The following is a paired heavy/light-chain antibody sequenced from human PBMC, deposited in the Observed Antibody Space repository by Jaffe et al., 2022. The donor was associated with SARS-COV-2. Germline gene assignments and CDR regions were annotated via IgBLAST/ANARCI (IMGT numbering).Light chain of an antibody. J-gene: IGKJ4*01. CDR2: DAS. CDR3: QQRSNGLT. V-gene: IGKV3-11*01. CDR1: QSVRTF. Sequence: EIVLTQSPATLSLSPGERATLSCRASQSVRTFLAWYQQRPGQVPRLLIFDASNRATGVPARFSGSGSGTDFTLTISSLEPEDFAVYYCQQRSNGLTFGGGTKVEIK.
Heavy chain of an antibody. V-gene: IGHV1-3*01. J-gene: IGHJ5*02. CDR3: ARDLFWFDP. CDR2: INPDNGNT. CDR1: GYSFSSHA. Sequence: QVQLVQSGAEVKKPGASVKISCKASGYSFSSHAMHWVRQAPGQRLEWMGWINPDNGNTKYSHKFQGRVTITRDTSARTVYMELSSLRFEDTAVFYCARDLFWFDPWGQGTLVTVSS.